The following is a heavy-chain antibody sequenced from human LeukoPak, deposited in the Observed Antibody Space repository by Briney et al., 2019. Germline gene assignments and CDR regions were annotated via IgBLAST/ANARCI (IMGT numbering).Heavy chain of an antibody. CDR2: IIPILGIA. CDR1: GGTFSSYA. D-gene: IGHD6-13*01. J-gene: IGHJ4*02. CDR3: ARDGAAAGMKFYYFDY. V-gene: IGHV1-69*04. Sequence: SSVKVSCKASGGTFSSYAISWVRQAPGQGLEWMGRIIPILGIANYAQKFQGRVTITADKSTSTAYMELSSLRSEDTAVYYCARDGAAAGMKFYYFDYWGQGTLVTVSS.